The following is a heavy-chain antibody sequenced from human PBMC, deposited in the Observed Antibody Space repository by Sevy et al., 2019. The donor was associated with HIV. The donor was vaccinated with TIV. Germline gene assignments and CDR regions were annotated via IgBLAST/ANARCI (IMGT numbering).Heavy chain of an antibody. V-gene: IGHV3-23*01. J-gene: IGHJ3*02. CDR3: AKDTDSGSYLNDAFDI. D-gene: IGHD1-26*01. CDR2: LNGSGGRT. Sequence: GESLKISCAASGFTFSSFAMSWVRQTPGKGLEWVSGLNGSGGRTYYPDSVKGRFTISRDNSKNTLYLQRNSLRAEDTAVYYCAKDTDSGSYLNDAFDIWGQGTMVTVSS. CDR1: GFTFSSFA.